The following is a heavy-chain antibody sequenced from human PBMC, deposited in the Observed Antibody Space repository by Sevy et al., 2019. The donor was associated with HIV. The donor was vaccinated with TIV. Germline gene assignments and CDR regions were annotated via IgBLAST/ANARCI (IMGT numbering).Heavy chain of an antibody. Sequence: GGSLRLSCAASGFPFNDHAMHWVRQVPGKGLEWVSGISWNSRNIGYADSVKGPFTISSDNARQLVDLEMNSLRPEDTAFYYCAKDINRGCEAVNCYSFYYFFFGLGVRGQVTTVTHSS. D-gene: IGHD2-21*02. CDR2: ISWNSRNI. CDR1: GFPFNDHA. CDR3: AKDINRGCEAVNCYSFYYFFFGLGV. V-gene: IGHV3-9*01. J-gene: IGHJ6*02.